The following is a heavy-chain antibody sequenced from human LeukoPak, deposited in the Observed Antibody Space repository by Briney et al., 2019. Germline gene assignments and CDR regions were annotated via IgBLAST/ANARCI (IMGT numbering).Heavy chain of an antibody. Sequence: PGGSLRLSCAASGFTFSPYWMHWVRQAPGKGLVWVSHINSGGSSTSYADSMKGRFTISRDNAKNTLFLQMHSLRADDTAVYYCARSFGGTYYFDYWGQGTLVTVSS. J-gene: IGHJ4*02. D-gene: IGHD1-26*01. CDR1: GFTFSPYW. CDR3: ARSFGGTYYFDY. CDR2: INSGGSST. V-gene: IGHV3-74*01.